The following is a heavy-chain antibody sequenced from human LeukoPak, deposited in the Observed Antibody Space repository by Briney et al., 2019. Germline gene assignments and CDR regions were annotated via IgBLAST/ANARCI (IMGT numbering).Heavy chain of an antibody. CDR1: GGSISSYY. D-gene: IGHD2-15*01. Sequence: SETLSLTCTVSGGSISSYYWSWLRQPPGKGLEWIGYIYYSGSTNYNPSLKSRVTISVDTSKNQFSLKLSSVTAADTAVYYCASATLRCSGGSCYEMDVWGKGTTVTVSS. CDR2: IYYSGST. CDR3: ASATLRCSGGSCYEMDV. J-gene: IGHJ6*04. V-gene: IGHV4-59*01.